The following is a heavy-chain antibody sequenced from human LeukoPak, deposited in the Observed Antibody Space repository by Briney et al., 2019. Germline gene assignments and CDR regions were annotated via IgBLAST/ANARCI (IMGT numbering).Heavy chain of an antibody. J-gene: IGHJ4*02. CDR2: IYYSGST. CDR3: ARVGDYYGSGSYYKGLYYFDY. CDR1: GGSISSYY. D-gene: IGHD3-10*01. Sequence: TSETLSLTCTVSGGSISSYYWSWIRQPPGKGLEWIGYIYYSGSTNYNPSLKSRVTISVDTSKNQFSLKLSSVTAADTAVYYCARVGDYYGSGSYYKGLYYFDYWGQGTLVTVSS. V-gene: IGHV4-59*12.